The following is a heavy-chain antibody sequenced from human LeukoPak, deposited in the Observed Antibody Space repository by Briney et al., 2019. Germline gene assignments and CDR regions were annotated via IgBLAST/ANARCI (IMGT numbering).Heavy chain of an antibody. CDR3: AHSRSGGVTYYDFWSGYLSNAFDI. J-gene: IGHJ3*02. V-gene: IGHV1-8*01. D-gene: IGHD3-3*01. Sequence: ASVKVSFKSSGYTFTSYDINWVRQATGPGIEWMGWMNPNSGSTGYAQKFQGRVTMTRNTSISTAYMELSSLRSEDTAVYYCAHSRSGGVTYYDFWSGYLSNAFDIWGQGTMVTVSS. CDR1: GYTFTSYD. CDR2: MNPNSGST.